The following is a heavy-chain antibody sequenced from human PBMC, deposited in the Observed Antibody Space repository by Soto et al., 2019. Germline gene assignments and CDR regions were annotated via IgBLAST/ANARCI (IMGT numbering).Heavy chain of an antibody. D-gene: IGHD2-2*01. V-gene: IGHV4-59*12. Sequence: SETLSLTCTVSGGSFSPNYWSWIRQPPGKGLEWIGYMYYSGSTYYNPSLKSRVTISIDRSKNQFSLKLSSVTAADTAVYYCARVPDYWGQGILVTVSS. CDR1: GGSFSPNY. J-gene: IGHJ4*02. CDR3: ARVPDY. CDR2: MYYSGST.